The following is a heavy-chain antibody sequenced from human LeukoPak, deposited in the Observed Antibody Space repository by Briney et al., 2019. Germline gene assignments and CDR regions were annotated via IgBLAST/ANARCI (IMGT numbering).Heavy chain of an antibody. CDR3: ARDLTGYFKFDF. D-gene: IGHD3-9*01. CDR2: IYRSGST. J-gene: IGHJ4*02. CDR1: GGSISNGGFY. Sequence: PSETLSLACTVSGGSISNGGFYLNWIRQHPGKGLEWIGSIYRSGSTYYNPSLYNPSLKSRVIMSLDTSKNQFSLKLNSVTAADTAVYYCARDLTGYFKFDFWGQGTLVTVSS. V-gene: IGHV4-31*03.